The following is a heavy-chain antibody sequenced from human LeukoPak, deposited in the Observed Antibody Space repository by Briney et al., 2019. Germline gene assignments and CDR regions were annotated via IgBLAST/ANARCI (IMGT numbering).Heavy chain of an antibody. CDR2: IYYSGST. Sequence: PSETLSLTCAVYDESFSGYYWSWIRQPPGKGLEWIGNIYYSGSTYYNPSLKSRVAMSVDTSKNQFSLKLSSVTAADTAVYYCARGQTARVGWGNWFDRWGQGTLVTVSS. J-gene: IGHJ5*02. CDR1: DESFSGYY. D-gene: IGHD6-6*01. CDR3: ARGQTARVGWGNWFDR. V-gene: IGHV4-34*01.